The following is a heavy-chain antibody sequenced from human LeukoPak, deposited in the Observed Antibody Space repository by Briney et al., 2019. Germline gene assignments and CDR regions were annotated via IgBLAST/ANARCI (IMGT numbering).Heavy chain of an antibody. CDR3: AREDVVVVAATPFDY. D-gene: IGHD2-15*01. V-gene: IGHV1-2*06. Sequence: ASVKVSCKASGYTFTGYYMHRVRQAPGQGLEWMGRINPNSGGTNYAQKLQGRVTMTTDTSTSTAYMELRSLRSDDTAVYYCAREDVVVVAATPFDYWGQGTLVTVSS. J-gene: IGHJ4*02. CDR2: INPNSGGT. CDR1: GYTFTGYY.